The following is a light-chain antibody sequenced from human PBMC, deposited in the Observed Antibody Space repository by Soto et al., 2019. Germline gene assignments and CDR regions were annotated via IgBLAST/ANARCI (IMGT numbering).Light chain of an antibody. CDR3: LQDYNYPRT. CDR1: QALRNE. Sequence: AIQMTQSPSSLSASVGDRVTITCRASQALRNELAWYQHNPVKAPKILIYAASYLQGGVPSRFRGDGSGTYCNLTISSLQPEDFSTYYCLQDYNYPRTFGQGTNVEIK. J-gene: IGKJ1*01. CDR2: AAS. V-gene: IGKV1-6*01.